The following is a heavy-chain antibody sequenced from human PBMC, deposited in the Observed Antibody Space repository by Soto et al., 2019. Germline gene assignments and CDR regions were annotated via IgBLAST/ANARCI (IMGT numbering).Heavy chain of an antibody. Sequence: QVQLQESGPGLVKPSGTLSLTCAVSGDSITSSAWWSCVRQPPGKGLEWIGEIHLGGTTNYNPSLKSRVTISVDKSKNQFSLILNSVTAADTAIYYCAIGDSWRLDLWGQGTLVTVSP. D-gene: IGHD2-15*01. CDR3: AIGDSWRLDL. V-gene: IGHV4-4*02. J-gene: IGHJ5*02. CDR1: GDSITSSAW. CDR2: IHLGGTT.